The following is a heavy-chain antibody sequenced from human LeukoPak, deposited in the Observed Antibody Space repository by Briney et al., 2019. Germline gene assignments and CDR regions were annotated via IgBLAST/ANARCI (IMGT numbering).Heavy chain of an antibody. CDR3: ARGPERYFDWLLYSPQNFAVDY. J-gene: IGHJ4*02. CDR2: MNPNSGNT. CDR1: GYTFTSYD. V-gene: IGHV1-8*01. Sequence: ASVRVSCKASGYTFTSYDINWVRQATGQGLEWMGWMNPNSGNTGYAQKFQGRVTMTRNTSISTAYMELSSLRSEDTAVYYCARGPERYFDWLLYSPQNFAVDYWGQGTLVTVSS. D-gene: IGHD3-9*01.